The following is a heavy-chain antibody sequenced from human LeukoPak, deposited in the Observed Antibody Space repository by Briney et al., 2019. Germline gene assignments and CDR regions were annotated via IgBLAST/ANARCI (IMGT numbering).Heavy chain of an antibody. Sequence: PSETLSLTCSVSGGFNSRYYWSWIRQPAGKRLEWIGRIYNSGSTNYNPSLKSRVTMSVDTSKDHFSLKLSSVTAADTAVYYCAREEYSSSWYGKDWYFGLWGRGTLVTVSS. V-gene: IGHV4-4*07. CDR3: AREEYSSSWYGKDWYFGL. CDR1: GGFNSRYY. D-gene: IGHD6-13*01. J-gene: IGHJ2*01. CDR2: IYNSGST.